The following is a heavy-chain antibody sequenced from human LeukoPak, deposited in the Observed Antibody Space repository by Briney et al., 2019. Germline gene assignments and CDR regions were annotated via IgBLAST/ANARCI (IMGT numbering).Heavy chain of an antibody. CDR1: GFTFSNAW. Sequence: PGGSLRLSCAASGFTFSNAWMSWVRQAPRKGLEWVGRIKSKTDGGTTDYAAPVKGRFTISRDDSKNTLYLQMNSLKTEDTAVYYCTTDPGYYYDSERSEGAFDIWGQGTMVTVSS. J-gene: IGHJ3*02. CDR3: TTDPGYYYDSERSEGAFDI. CDR2: IKSKTDGGTT. D-gene: IGHD3-22*01. V-gene: IGHV3-15*01.